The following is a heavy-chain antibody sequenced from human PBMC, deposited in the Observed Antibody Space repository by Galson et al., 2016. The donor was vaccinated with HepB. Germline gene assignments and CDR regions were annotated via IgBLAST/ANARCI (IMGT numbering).Heavy chain of an antibody. J-gene: IGHJ4*02. CDR3: AIFYMDSGSYYNPDY. D-gene: IGHD3-10*01. CDR2: IDPSDSYT. Sequence: QSGAEVKKPGESLRISCQGSTVNFIRYWISWVRQMPGKGLEWMGRIDPSDSYTKYSPSFQGHVTFSLDKSISTANLQWSSLKASDTAVYYCAIFYMDSGSYYNPDYWGQGTLVTVSA. CDR1: TVNFIRYW. V-gene: IGHV5-10-1*01.